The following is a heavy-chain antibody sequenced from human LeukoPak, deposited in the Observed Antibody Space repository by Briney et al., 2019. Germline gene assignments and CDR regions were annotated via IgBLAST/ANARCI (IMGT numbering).Heavy chain of an antibody. CDR3: AKDGLEWELTSAFDI. Sequence: GRSLRLSCAASGFTFDDYAMHWVRQAPGKGLEWVSGISWNSGSIGYADSVKGRFTISRDNAKNSLYLQVNSLRAEDTALYYCAKDGLEWELTSAFDIWGQGTMVTVSS. CDR1: GFTFDDYA. J-gene: IGHJ3*02. V-gene: IGHV3-9*01. CDR2: ISWNSGSI. D-gene: IGHD1-26*01.